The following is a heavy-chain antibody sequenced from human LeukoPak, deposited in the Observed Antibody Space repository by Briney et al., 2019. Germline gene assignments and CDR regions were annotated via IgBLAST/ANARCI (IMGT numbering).Heavy chain of an antibody. CDR2: IYYSGST. Sequence: SETLSLTCTVSGGSISSYYWSWIRQPPGKGLEWIGYIYYSGSTNYNPSLKSRVTISVDTSKNQFSLKLSSVTAADTAVYYCARVGWAVAYGMDVWGQGTTVTVSS. CDR3: ARVGWAVAYGMDV. D-gene: IGHD6-19*01. V-gene: IGHV4-59*01. J-gene: IGHJ6*02. CDR1: GGSISSYY.